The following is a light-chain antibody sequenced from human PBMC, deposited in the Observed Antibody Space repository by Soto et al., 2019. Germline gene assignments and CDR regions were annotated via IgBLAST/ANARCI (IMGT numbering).Light chain of an antibody. J-gene: IGLJ2*01. V-gene: IGLV2-14*03. Sequence: QSVLTQPASVSGSPGQSITISCTGTRNDVGGYNYVSWYQQHPGKAPKLMISEVSDRPSGVSDRFSGSKSGNTASLTISGLQAEDEADYYCSSYTLNSALVFGGGTKVTVL. CDR1: RNDVGGYNY. CDR3: SSYTLNSALV. CDR2: EVS.